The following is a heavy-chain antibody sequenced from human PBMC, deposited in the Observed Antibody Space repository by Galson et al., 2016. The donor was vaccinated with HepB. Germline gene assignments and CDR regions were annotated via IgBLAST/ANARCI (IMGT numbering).Heavy chain of an antibody. CDR2: ITSGGTT. CDR1: GFTFSSYA. CDR3: AKRPYSYGWHYGMDV. Sequence: SLRLSCAASGFTFSSYAMHWVCQAPGKGLEWVSGITSGGTTYYADSVKGRFTISRDNSKNILYLQMKSLRDEDTAVYYCAKRPYSYGWHYGMDVWGQGTTVTVSS. D-gene: IGHD5-18*01. J-gene: IGHJ6*02. V-gene: IGHV3-23*01.